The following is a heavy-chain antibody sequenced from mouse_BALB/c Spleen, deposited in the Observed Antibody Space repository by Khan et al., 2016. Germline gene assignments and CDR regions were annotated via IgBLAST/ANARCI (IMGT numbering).Heavy chain of an antibody. CDR2: INSNGGST. CDR3: ARANWDD. J-gene: IGHJ2*01. V-gene: IGHV5-6-3*01. D-gene: IGHD4-1*01. Sequence: EVELVESGGGLVQPGGSLKLSCAASGFTFSSYGMSWVRQTPDKRLELVATINSNGGSTYYPDSVKGRFTISRDNAKNTLYLQMSSLKSEDTAMYYCARANWDDWGQGTTLTVSS. CDR1: GFTFSSYG.